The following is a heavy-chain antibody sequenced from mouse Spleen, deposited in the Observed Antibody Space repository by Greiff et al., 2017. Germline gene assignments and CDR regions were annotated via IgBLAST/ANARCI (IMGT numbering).Heavy chain of an antibody. CDR2: ISGGGSYT. Sequence: EVKVVESGGGLVKPGGSLKLSCAASGFTFSSYGMSWVRQTPEKRLEWVATISGGGSYTYYPDSVKGRFTISRDNAKNNLYLQMSSLRSEDTALYYCARQGGFAYWGQGTLVTVSA. J-gene: IGHJ3*01. V-gene: IGHV5-9-2*01. CDR1: GFTFSSYG. CDR3: ARQGGFAY.